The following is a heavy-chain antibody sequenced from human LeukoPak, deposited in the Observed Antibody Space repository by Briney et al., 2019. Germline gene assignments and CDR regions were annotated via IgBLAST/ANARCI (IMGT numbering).Heavy chain of an antibody. V-gene: IGHV4-39*02. D-gene: IGHD6-19*01. Sequence: SETLSLTCTVSGGSISSSSYYWGWIRQPPGKGLEWVGSIYYSGSTYYNPSLKSRVTISVDTSKNQFSLKLSSVTAADTAVYYCAREASSGWYRTFDYWGQGTLVTVSS. CDR3: AREASSGWYRTFDY. J-gene: IGHJ4*02. CDR2: IYYSGST. CDR1: GGSISSSSYY.